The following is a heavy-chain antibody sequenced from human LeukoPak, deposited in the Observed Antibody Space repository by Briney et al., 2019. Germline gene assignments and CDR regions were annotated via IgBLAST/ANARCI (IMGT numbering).Heavy chain of an antibody. Sequence: GGSLRLSCAASGFTFSSYSMNWVRQAPGKGLEWVSSISSSSSYIYYADSVKGRFTISRDNAKNSLYLQMNSLRADDTAVYYCARDIVVVGFDYWGQGTLVTVSS. D-gene: IGHD3-22*01. CDR1: GFTFSSYS. CDR2: ISSSSSYI. J-gene: IGHJ4*02. V-gene: IGHV3-21*01. CDR3: ARDIVVVGFDY.